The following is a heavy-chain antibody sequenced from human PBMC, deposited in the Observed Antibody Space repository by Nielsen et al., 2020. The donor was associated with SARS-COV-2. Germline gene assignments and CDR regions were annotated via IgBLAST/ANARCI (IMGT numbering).Heavy chain of an antibody. D-gene: IGHD3-10*01. CDR3: VGRRTPRGVYSFEY. CDR1: GFTFSSYD. Sequence: GESLKISCEASGFTFSSYDMHWVRQPTGKGLEWVSTISTAGDTFYPGSVKGRFTISRENAKNSLYLQMNSLRAGDTAVYYCVGRRTPRGVYSFEYWGQGTLVTVSS. CDR2: ISTAGDT. J-gene: IGHJ4*02. V-gene: IGHV3-13*01.